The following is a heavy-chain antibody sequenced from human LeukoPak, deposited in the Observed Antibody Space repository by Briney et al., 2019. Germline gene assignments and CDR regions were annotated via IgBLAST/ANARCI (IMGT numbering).Heavy chain of an antibody. J-gene: IGHJ4*02. CDR1: GFTFDDYT. CDR2: ISWDGGST. V-gene: IGHV3-43*01. D-gene: IGHD6-13*01. CDR3: AKDAGTFYFDY. Sequence: PGGSLRLPCAASGFTFDDYTMHWVRQAPGKGQEWVSLISWDGGSTYYADSVKGRFTISRDNSKNSLYLQMNSLRTEDTALYYCAKDAGTFYFDYWGQGTLVTVSS.